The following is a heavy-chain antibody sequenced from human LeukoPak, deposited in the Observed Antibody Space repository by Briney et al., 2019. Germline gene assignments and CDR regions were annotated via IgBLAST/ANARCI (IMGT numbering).Heavy chain of an antibody. V-gene: IGHV3-23*01. CDR2: ISGSGDST. CDR1: GFTFSNYA. J-gene: IGHJ4*02. D-gene: IGHD1-26*01. CDR3: ARDFGQWQLNGGYYFDY. Sequence: GGSLRLSCAASGFTFSNYAMSWVRQAPGKGLEWVSDISGSGDSTNYADSVKGRFTISRDNSKNSLYLQMNSLRAEDTAVYYCARDFGQWQLNGGYYFDYWGQGTLVTVSS.